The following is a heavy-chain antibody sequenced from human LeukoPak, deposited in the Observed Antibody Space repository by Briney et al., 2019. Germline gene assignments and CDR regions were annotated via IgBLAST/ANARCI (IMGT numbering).Heavy chain of an antibody. CDR2: IKQDGSEK. D-gene: IGHD2-2*01. J-gene: IGHJ5*02. CDR1: GFSFSSCW. CDR3: ARDDCSSISCYHNWFAP. Sequence: GALRLSCAAAGFSFSSCWMRWVRQAAREGLEWVANIKQDGSEKYYEDSVKSRFTISRDNAKNSLYLQMNSLRAEDTTVYYCARDDCSSISCYHNWFAPWGERNLGTVSP. V-gene: IGHV3-7*01.